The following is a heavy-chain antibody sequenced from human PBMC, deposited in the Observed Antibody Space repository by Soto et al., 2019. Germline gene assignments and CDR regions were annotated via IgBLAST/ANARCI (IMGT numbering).Heavy chain of an antibody. J-gene: IGHJ4*02. V-gene: IGHV4-59*01. CDR2: IYYSGST. CDR3: ARARYSSSWYYFDY. Sequence: SETLSLTCTVSGGSISSYYWSWIRQPPGKGLEWIGYIYYSGSTNYNPSLKSRVTISVDTSKNQFSLKLSSVTAADTAVYYCARARYSSSWYYFDYWGQGTLVTVSS. CDR1: GGSISSYY. D-gene: IGHD6-13*01.